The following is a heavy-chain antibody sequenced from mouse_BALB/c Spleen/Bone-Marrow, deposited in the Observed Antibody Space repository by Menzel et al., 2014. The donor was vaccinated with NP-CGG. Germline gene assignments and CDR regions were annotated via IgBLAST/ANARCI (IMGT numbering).Heavy chain of an antibody. J-gene: IGHJ3*02. Sequence: EESGGRLVTPGTPLTLTCTVSGIDLSNYAMTWVRQAPGKGLEWIGAIGSGGDMDYASWAKGRFTISKTATTVDLKIISPTIEDSATYFCARDPYVINYYNNLWGQGTLVTVS. CDR1: GIDLSNYA. CDR3: ARDPYVINYYNNL. CDR2: IGSGGDM. D-gene: IGHD1-1*01. V-gene: IGHV5-6-5*01.